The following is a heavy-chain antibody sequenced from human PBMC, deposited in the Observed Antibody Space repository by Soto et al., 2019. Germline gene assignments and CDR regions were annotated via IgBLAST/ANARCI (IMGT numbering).Heavy chain of an antibody. CDR3: ASSPSALNWFDP. CDR2: IYYSGST. V-gene: IGHV4-59*08. D-gene: IGHD2-2*01. Sequence: SETLSLACTVSGGSISSYYWSWIRQPPGKGLEWIGYIYYSGSTNYNPSLKSRVTISVDTSKNQFSLKLSSVTAADTAVYYCASSPSALNWFDPWGQGTLVTVSS. J-gene: IGHJ5*02. CDR1: GGSISSYY.